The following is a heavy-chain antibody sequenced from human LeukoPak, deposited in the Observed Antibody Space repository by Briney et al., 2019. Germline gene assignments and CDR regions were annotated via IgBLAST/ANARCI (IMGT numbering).Heavy chain of an antibody. J-gene: IGHJ6*03. CDR2: IYSGGST. D-gene: IGHD2-2*01. Sequence: GGSLRLSCAASGFTVSSNYMSWVRQAPGKGLEWVSVIYSGGSTYYADSVKGRFTISRDNSKNTLYLQMNSLRAEDTAVYYCARVSRYQLLYYMDVWGKGTTVTVSS. CDR1: GFTVSSNY. CDR3: ARVSRYQLLYYMDV. V-gene: IGHV3-66*01.